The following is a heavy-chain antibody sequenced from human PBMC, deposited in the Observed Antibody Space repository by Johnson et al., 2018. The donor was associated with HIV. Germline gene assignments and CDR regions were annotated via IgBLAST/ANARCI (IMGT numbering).Heavy chain of an antibody. V-gene: IGHV3-20*01. CDR3: AREGAWEVRPGAFDI. CDR1: EFTFGDFG. Sequence: VQLVESGGGLVRPGGSLRLSCAASEFTFGDFGMNWVRQAPGKGLDWVSNINWNGGSTTYADSVKGRFTISRDNSKNTLYLQMNSLRAEDTAVYHWAREGAWEVRPGAFDIWGQGTTVTVSS. CDR2: INWNGGST. D-gene: IGHD1-26*01. J-gene: IGHJ3*02.